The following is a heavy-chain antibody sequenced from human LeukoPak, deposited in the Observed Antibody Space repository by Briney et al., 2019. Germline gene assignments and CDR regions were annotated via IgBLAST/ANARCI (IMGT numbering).Heavy chain of an antibody. CDR2: IKQDGSEK. CDR3: ARDRGGSGWYEFEC. Sequence: GGSLRLSCAASGYTFWVYWISWVRQSRGEGLEWVAHIKQDGSEKYYVDSVKGRFTISRDNAKNSLYLQMNSLRAEDTAVYYCARDRGGSGWYEFECWGQGTLVTVPS. CDR1: GYTFWVYW. V-gene: IGHV3-7*01. J-gene: IGHJ4*02. D-gene: IGHD6-19*01.